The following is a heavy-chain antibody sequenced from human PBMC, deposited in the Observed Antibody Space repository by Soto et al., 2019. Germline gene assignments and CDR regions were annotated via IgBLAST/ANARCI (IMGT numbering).Heavy chain of an antibody. CDR2: ISSSSSYI. CDR3: ARGITMIVRDAFDI. D-gene: IGHD3-22*01. V-gene: IGHV3-21*01. CDR1: GFTFSSYS. J-gene: IGHJ3*02. Sequence: GSLRLSCAASGFTFSSYSMNWVRQAPGKGLEWVSSISSSSSYIYYADSVKGRFTISRDNAKNSLYLQMNSLRAEDTAVYHCARGITMIVRDAFDIWGQGTMVTVSS.